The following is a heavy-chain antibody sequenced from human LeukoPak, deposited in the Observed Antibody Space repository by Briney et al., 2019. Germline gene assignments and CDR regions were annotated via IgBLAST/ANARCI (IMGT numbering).Heavy chain of an antibody. CDR1: GDTFTNYG. V-gene: IGHV1-3*01. CDR3: ATPYYYGSGSYYNVPLDY. Sequence: GASVEVSCKASGDTFTNYGIHWVRQAPGQRLEWMGWINAGNGNTKYSQKFQGRVTITRDTSASTAYMELSSLRFEDTAVYYCATPYYYGSGSYYNVPLDYWGQGTLVTVSS. D-gene: IGHD3-10*01. CDR2: INAGNGNT. J-gene: IGHJ4*02.